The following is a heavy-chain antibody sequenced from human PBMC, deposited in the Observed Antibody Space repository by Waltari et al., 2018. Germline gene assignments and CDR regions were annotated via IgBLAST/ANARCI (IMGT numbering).Heavy chain of an antibody. D-gene: IGHD3-9*01. V-gene: IGHV4-59*08. J-gene: IGHJ4*02. CDR1: GGSISSNC. Sequence: QVQLQESGPGLVKPSETLSLTCAVSGGSISSNCWNWIRQSPGKGLEWIGYICGGSGSTTYNPSLKSRVTISTDTSKNQFSLNLTSVTAADTAVYYCARHPAVRVDRQARRFDYWGQGVLVTVSS. CDR2: ICGGSGST. CDR3: ARHPAVRVDRQARRFDY.